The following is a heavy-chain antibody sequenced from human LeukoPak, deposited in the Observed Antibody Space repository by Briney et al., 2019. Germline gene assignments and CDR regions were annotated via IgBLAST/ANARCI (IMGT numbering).Heavy chain of an antibody. V-gene: IGHV4-59*11. D-gene: IGHD2-15*01. CDR1: GASMSSHY. CDR2: IYYSGGT. CDR3: ARAHVVAADYYFDY. J-gene: IGHJ4*02. Sequence: SETLSLTCTVSGASMSSHYWSWIRQPPGKGLEWIGYIYYSGGTNYNSSLKSRVTISVDTSKNHLSLKLSSVTAADTAVYYCARAHVVAADYYFDYWGQGTLVTVSS.